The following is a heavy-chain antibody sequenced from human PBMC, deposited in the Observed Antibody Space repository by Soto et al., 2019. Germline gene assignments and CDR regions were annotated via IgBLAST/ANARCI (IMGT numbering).Heavy chain of an antibody. CDR1: GFTFSSYS. CDR2: ISSSSSYV. D-gene: IGHD4-17*01. J-gene: IGHJ5*02. CDR3: AGDPTPAPSYGDYVRGWFDP. V-gene: IGHV3-21*01. Sequence: GGSLRLSCAASGFTFSSYSMNWVRQAPGKGLEWVSSISSSSSYVYYADSVKGRFTISRDNAKNSLYLQMNSLRAEDTAVYYCAGDPTPAPSYGDYVRGWFDPWGQGTLVTVSS.